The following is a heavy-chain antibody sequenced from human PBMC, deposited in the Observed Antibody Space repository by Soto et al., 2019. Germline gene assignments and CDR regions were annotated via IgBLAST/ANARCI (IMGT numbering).Heavy chain of an antibody. CDR3: AADDCGGDCYPTYCGMDV. CDR1: GFTFTSSA. CDR2: IVVGSGKT. V-gene: IGHV1-58*01. Sequence: SVKVSCKASGFTFTSSAVQWVRQARGQRLEWIGWIVVGSGKTNYAQKYQERFTITRDMSTSTAFMELSSLRSEDTAVYYFAADDCGGDCYPTYCGMDVWGQGTTVTVSS. J-gene: IGHJ6*02. D-gene: IGHD2-21*02.